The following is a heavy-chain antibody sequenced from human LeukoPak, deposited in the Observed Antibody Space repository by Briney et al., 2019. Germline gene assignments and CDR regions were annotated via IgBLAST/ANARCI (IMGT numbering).Heavy chain of an antibody. Sequence: GGSLRLSCAASGFTFSSYWMHWVRQAPGKGLMWVSRINSDGSSTSYADSVKGRFTISRDNAKNTLYLQMNSLRAEDTAVYYCARGIYCGGWGQGTLVTVSS. D-gene: IGHD2-21*01. CDR2: INSDGSST. CDR1: GFTFSSYW. J-gene: IGHJ4*02. CDR3: ARGIYCGG. V-gene: IGHV3-74*01.